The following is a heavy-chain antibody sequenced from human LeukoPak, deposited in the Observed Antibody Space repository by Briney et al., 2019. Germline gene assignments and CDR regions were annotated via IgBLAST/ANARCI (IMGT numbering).Heavy chain of an antibody. J-gene: IGHJ4*02. V-gene: IGHV4-34*01. CDR2: INHSGST. CDR1: GGSFSGYY. CDR3: ASVNSTPYP. D-gene: IGHD2-15*01. Sequence: SETLSLTCAVYGGSFSGYYWSWIRQPPGKGLEWIGEINHSGSTNYNPSLKSRVTISVDTSRNQFSLKLSSVTAADTAVYYCASVNSTPYPWGQGTLVTVSS.